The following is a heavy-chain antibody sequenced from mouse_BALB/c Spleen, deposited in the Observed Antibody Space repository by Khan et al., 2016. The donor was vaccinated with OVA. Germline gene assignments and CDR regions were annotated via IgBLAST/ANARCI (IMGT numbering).Heavy chain of an antibody. J-gene: IGHJ2*01. CDR3: ARMARTIN. V-gene: IGHV5-6-3*01. CDR1: GFTFSSYG. CDR2: INSNGGST. Sequence: EVQLVESGGGLVQPGGSLKLSCAASGFTFSSYGMSWVRQTPDKRLELVATINSNGGSTYYPDSVKGRFTISGDNAKNTLYLQSSRRKSEDTAMYYGARMARTINWGQGTTLTVSS.